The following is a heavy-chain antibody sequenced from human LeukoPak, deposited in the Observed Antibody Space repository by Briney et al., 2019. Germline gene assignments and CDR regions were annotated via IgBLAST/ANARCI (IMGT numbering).Heavy chain of an antibody. CDR3: ARDLLGYCSGGSCQWDWFDP. V-gene: IGHV6-1*01. D-gene: IGHD2-15*01. CDR1: EDSVSSNSAA. Sequence: SQTLSLTCAISEDSVSSNSAAWNWIRQSPSRGLEWLGRTYYRSKWYNDYAVSVKSRITINPDTSKNQFSLQLNSVTPEDTAVYYCARDLLGYCSGGSCQWDWFDPWGQGTLVTVSS. J-gene: IGHJ5*02. CDR2: TYYRSKWYN.